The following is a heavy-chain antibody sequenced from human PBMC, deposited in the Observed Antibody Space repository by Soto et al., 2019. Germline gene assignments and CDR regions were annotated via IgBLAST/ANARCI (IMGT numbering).Heavy chain of an antibody. V-gene: IGHV4-59*01. Sequence: QVQLQESGPGLVKPSETLSLTCTVSGGSINGYYWTWLRQSQTNRLEWIGYFHFSGSTKYNPSLEIRLTISADTSKNQISLTLSSVTAADTAVYYCARASGYSYGYDDFFDNWGQGTLANVSS. CDR2: FHFSGST. CDR3: ARASGYSYGYDDFFDN. D-gene: IGHD5-18*01. J-gene: IGHJ4*01. CDR1: GGSINGYY.